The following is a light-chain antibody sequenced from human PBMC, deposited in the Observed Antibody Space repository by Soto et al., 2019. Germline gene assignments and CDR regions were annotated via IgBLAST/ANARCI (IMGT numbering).Light chain of an antibody. V-gene: IGKV3-15*01. Sequence: EIVMTQSPATLSVSPGERVTLSCRASQSVKRNLAWYQQKFGQAPRLLIYGASTRATGVPAMFSGSGSGTEFTLTISSLQSEDFAVYYCQHYNNWPPWTFGQGTKVEI. CDR3: QHYNNWPPWT. CDR2: GAS. CDR1: QSVKRN. J-gene: IGKJ1*01.